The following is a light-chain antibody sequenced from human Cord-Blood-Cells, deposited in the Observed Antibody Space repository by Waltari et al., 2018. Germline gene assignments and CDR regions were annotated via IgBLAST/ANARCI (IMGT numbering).Light chain of an antibody. CDR3: QQYNSYSP. CDR1: QSSSSW. Sequence: DIQMPQSPSTLSASVGDRVTITCRASQSSSSWLAWYQQKPGKAPKLLIYKASSLESGVPSRFSGSGSGTEFTLTISSLQPDDFATYYCQQYNSYSPVGQGTKVEIK. J-gene: IGKJ1*01. CDR2: KAS. V-gene: IGKV1-5*03.